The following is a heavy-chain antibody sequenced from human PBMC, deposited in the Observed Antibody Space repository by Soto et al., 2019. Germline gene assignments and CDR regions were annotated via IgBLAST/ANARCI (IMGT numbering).Heavy chain of an antibody. Sequence: QVQLVQSGAEVKKPGSSVEVSCKASGGTFSSYAIIWVRQAPGQGLEWMGGIIPIFGTANYAQKFQGRGTITADESTSTAYMERSSLRSEDTAVYYCERLANLCVTTVWFAPWGQGTLVTVSS. CDR3: ERLANLCVTTVWFAP. V-gene: IGHV1-69*12. CDR2: IIPIFGTA. CDR1: GGTFSSYA. J-gene: IGHJ5*02. D-gene: IGHD3-16*01.